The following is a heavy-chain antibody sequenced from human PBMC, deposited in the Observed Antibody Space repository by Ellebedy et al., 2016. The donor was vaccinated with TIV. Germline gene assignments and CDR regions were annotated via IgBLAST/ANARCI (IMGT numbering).Heavy chain of an antibody. J-gene: IGHJ5*02. CDR2: IYSGGST. CDR3: ARGVVDSYSSNWFEP. Sequence: PGGSLRLSCAASGFIVSDNYMSWVRQAPGKGLEWVSVIYSGGSTYYADTVKGRFTVSRYNSKNTLYLQMNSLRAEDTAVYYCARGVVDSYSSNWFEPWGQGTLVSVSS. CDR1: GFIVSDNY. D-gene: IGHD5-18*01. V-gene: IGHV3-53*01.